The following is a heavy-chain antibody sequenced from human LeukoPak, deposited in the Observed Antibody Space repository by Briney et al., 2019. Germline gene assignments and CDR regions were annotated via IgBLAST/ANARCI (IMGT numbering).Heavy chain of an antibody. V-gene: IGHV3-30*04. CDR2: ISYDGSNK. CDR3: AREVYYYYDSSGYYGGAAFDI. Sequence: GGSLRLSCAASGFTFSSYAMHWVRQAPGKGLEWVAVISYDGSNKYYADSVKGRFTISGDNSKNTLYLQMNSLRAEDTAVYYCAREVYYYYDSSGYYGGAAFDIWGQGTMVTVSS. CDR1: GFTFSSYA. D-gene: IGHD3-22*01. J-gene: IGHJ3*02.